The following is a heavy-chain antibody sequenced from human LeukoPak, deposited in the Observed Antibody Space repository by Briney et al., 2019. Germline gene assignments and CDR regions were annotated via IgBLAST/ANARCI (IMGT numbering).Heavy chain of an antibody. CDR2: INHSGST. J-gene: IGHJ4*02. D-gene: IGHD2-2*01. V-gene: IGHV4-34*01. CDR3: ARSKLTAAPYFDY. Sequence: SETLSLTCAVYGGSFSGYYWSWIRQPPGKGLEWIGEINHSGSTNYNPSLKSRVTISVDTSKNQFSLKLSSVTAADTAVYYCARSKLTAAPYFDYWGQGTLVTVSS. CDR1: GGSFSGYY.